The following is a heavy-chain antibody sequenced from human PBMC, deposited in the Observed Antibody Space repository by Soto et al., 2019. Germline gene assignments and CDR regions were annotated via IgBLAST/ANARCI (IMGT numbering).Heavy chain of an antibody. D-gene: IGHD3-10*01. CDR1: GYTFTSYG. V-gene: IGHV1-18*01. Sequence: ASVKVSCKASGYTFTSYGISCVRQAPGQVLEWMGWISAYNGNTNYAQKLQGRVTMTTDTSTSTAYMELRSLRSDDTAVYYCARMGLLWFGEPESYYYGMDVWGQGTTVTVSS. J-gene: IGHJ6*02. CDR2: ISAYNGNT. CDR3: ARMGLLWFGEPESYYYGMDV.